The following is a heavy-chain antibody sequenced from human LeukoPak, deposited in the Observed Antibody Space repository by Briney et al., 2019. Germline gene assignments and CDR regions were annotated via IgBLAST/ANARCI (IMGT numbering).Heavy chain of an antibody. V-gene: IGHV1-8*03. CDR1: GYTFTSYD. J-gene: IGHJ5*02. CDR2: MNPNSGNT. CDR3: ARDRVGAPGNWFDP. Sequence: GASVKVSCKASGYTFTSYDINWVRQATGQGLEWMGWMNPNSGNTGYAQKFQGRVTITRNTSISTAYMELRSLRSDDTAVYYCARDRVGAPGNWFDPWGQGTLVTVSS. D-gene: IGHD1-26*01.